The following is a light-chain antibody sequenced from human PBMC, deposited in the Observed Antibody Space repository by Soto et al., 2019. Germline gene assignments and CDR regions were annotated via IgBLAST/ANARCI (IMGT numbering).Light chain of an antibody. V-gene: IGLV1-51*01. J-gene: IGLJ3*02. CDR1: NSNFGRNY. Sequence: QSVLTQPPSVSAAPGQKVTISCFGSNSNFGRNYVSWYQQLPGTAPKLLIYGNNNRHSGITDRISGSKSGTSATLGITGLQPGDEADYYCATWDNPLSVEVFGGGTKVTVL. CDR2: GNN. CDR3: ATWDNPLSVEV.